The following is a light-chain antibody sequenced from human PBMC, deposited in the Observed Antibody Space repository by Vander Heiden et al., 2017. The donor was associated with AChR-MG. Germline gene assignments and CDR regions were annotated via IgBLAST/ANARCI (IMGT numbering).Light chain of an antibody. CDR3: AAWDDSLNGLVV. V-gene: IGLV1-44*01. CDR2: NNN. Sequence: QSVLTQPPSASGTPGPRVTISCSGSNSNIGSNTVNWYQQLPGTAPKLLIYNNNQRPSGVPDRFSGSKSGTSASLAISGLQSEDEAHYYCAAWDDSLNGLVVFGGGTQVTVL. J-gene: IGLJ2*01. CDR1: NSNIGSNT.